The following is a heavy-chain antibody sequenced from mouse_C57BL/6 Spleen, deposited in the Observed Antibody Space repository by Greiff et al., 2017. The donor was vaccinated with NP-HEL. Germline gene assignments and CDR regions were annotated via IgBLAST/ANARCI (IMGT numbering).Heavy chain of an antibody. V-gene: IGHV1-47*01. CDR3: ARSLYHGGAMDY. J-gene: IGHJ4*01. Sequence: VQLQQSGAELVKPGASVKMSCKASGYTFTTYPIEWMKQNHGKSLEWIGNFHPYNDDTKYNEKFKGKATLTVAKSSSTVYLELSRLTSDDSAVYYCARSLYHGGAMDYWGQGTSVTVAS. D-gene: IGHD2-1*01. CDR2: FHPYNDDT. CDR1: GYTFTTYP.